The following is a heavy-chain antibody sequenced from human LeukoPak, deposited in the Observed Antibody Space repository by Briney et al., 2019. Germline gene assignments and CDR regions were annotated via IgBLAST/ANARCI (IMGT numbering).Heavy chain of an antibody. CDR3: ARDWENDILAHTHEDAFYI. V-gene: IGHV3-7*03. J-gene: IGHJ3*02. CDR2: IKQNGSEK. CDR1: GITFSSYW. Sequence: GGSLRLSCAASGITFSSYWMSWVRQVPGKVLEWVANIKQNGSEKYYVDSVKGRFTISRDNAQNSPYLQMNSLRGEEAACYYCARDWENDILAHTHEDAFYIWGQGTMVTVSS. D-gene: IGHD3-9*01.